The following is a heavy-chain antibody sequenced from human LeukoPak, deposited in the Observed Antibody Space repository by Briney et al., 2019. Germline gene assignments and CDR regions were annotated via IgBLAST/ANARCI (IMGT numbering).Heavy chain of an antibody. D-gene: IGHD3-16*01. CDR3: AKGIRDSVWGSSLDC. J-gene: IGHJ4*02. V-gene: IGHV3-23*01. CDR2: ISSSGGTT. CDR1: GFTFSSYA. Sequence: GGSLRLSCAASGFTFSSYAMSWVRQAPGKGLEWVSGISSSGGTTYYADSVKGRFTISRDNSKNTLFLQMKSLRVEDTAVFYCAKGIRDSVWGSSLDCWGQGPLVTVSS.